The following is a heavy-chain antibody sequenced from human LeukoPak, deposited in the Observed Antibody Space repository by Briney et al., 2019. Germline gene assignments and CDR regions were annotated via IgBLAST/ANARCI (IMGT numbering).Heavy chain of an antibody. CDR2: IYPSGSTIYPSGTT. Sequence: PSQTLSLTCTLSGGSVSSGSYYWSWIRQPAGKVLERIGRIYPSGSTIYPSGTTHYNPSLKSRVTISVDTSKNQCSLKVDSVTAADAAVYFCARGTGTTNFDYWGQGTLVTVSS. CDR1: GGSVSSGSYY. CDR3: ARGTGTTNFDY. J-gene: IGHJ4*02. V-gene: IGHV4-61*02. D-gene: IGHD1-1*01.